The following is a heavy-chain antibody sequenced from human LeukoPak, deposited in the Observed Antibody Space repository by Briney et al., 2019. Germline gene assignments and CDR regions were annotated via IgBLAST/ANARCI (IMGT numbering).Heavy chain of an antibody. Sequence: GRSLRLSCAASGFTFSSSGMHWVRQAPGKGLEWVALIWYDGINEYYADSVKGRFSISRDDSKNTLNLQMNSLRAEDTALYYCAKDQNYESSGYYGGFDYWGQGTLVTVSS. CDR3: AKDQNYESSGYYGGFDY. CDR1: GFTFSSSG. D-gene: IGHD3-22*01. V-gene: IGHV3-33*06. J-gene: IGHJ4*02. CDR2: IWYDGINE.